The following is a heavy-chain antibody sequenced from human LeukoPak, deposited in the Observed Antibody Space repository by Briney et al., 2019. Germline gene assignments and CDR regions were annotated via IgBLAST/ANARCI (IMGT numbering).Heavy chain of an antibody. J-gene: IGHJ4*02. CDR2: IIPIFGTA. CDR3: ARGRDGYIPDY. V-gene: IGHV1-69*06. D-gene: IGHD5-24*01. CDR1: GGTFSSYA. Sequence: SVKVSCKASGGTFSSYAISWVRQAPGQGLEWMGGIIPIFGTANYAQKFQGRVTITADKSTSTAYMGLSSLRSEDTAVYYCARGRDGYIPDYWGQGTLVTVSS.